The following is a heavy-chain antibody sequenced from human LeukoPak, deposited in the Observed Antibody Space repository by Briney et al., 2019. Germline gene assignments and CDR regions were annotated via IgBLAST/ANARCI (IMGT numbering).Heavy chain of an antibody. Sequence: PSETLSLTCTVSGGSISSYYWSWIRQPPGKGLEWIGYIYYSGSTNYNPSLKSRVTILVDTSKNQFSLKLSSVTSADAAVYYCARSSIVVVPAAMPGAFDIWGQGTMVTVSS. CDR2: IYYSGST. CDR1: GGSISSYY. V-gene: IGHV4-59*01. J-gene: IGHJ3*02. D-gene: IGHD2-2*01. CDR3: ARSSIVVVPAAMPGAFDI.